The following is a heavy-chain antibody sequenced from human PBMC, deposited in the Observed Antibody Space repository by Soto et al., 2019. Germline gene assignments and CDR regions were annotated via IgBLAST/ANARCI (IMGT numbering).Heavy chain of an antibody. CDR1: GYTFTSYG. D-gene: IGHD3-22*01. V-gene: IGHV1-18*04. CDR2: ISAYNGNT. CDR3: ARTYDSSGYGDPIDY. Sequence: ASVKVSCKASGYTFTSYGISWVRQAPGQGLEWMGWISAYNGNTNYAQKLQGRVTMTTDTSTSTAYMELRSLRPDDTAVYYCARTYDSSGYGDPIDYWGQGTLVTVSS. J-gene: IGHJ4*02.